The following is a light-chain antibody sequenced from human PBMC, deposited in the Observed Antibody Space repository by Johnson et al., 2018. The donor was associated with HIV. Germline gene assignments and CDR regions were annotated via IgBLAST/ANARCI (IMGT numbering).Light chain of an antibody. CDR3: LPWDTTLRAPFV. J-gene: IGLJ1*01. Sequence: QSALTQPPSVSAAPGQKVTISCSGSSSNIGNNYVSWYQQLPGTAPKLLIYDNNKRPSGIPDRFSDSKSATSATLGITGLWPEDYADYYCLPWDTTLRAPFVFGTGTKVTVL. V-gene: IGLV1-41*02. CDR1: SSNIGNNY. CDR2: DNN.